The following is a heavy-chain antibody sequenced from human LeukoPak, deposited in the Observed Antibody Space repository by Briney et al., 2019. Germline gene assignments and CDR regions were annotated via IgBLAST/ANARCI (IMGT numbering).Heavy chain of an antibody. V-gene: IGHV1-18*01. CDR2: ISPYNDNT. CDR3: AREMPAAAGSDAFDI. Sequence: ASVKVSCKASGYTFTTYGIVWLRQAPGVGIQWMGWISPYNDNTKYAQKLQGRVTMTADTSTSTAYMDLRSLRSDDTAVYYCAREMPAAAGSDAFDIWGQGTMVTVSS. J-gene: IGHJ3*02. D-gene: IGHD6-13*01. CDR1: GYTFTTYG.